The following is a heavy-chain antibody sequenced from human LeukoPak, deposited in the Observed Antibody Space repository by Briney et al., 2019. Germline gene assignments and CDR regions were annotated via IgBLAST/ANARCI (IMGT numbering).Heavy chain of an antibody. Sequence: GGSLRLSFAAHGFTLSSYWMSRVRRAPGKGLEWVATIKQDGSEKYYVDSVKGRFTISRDNSKNTLYLQMNSLRAEDTAVYYCAKDGRYCSSTSCYRGYYYYYGMDVWGQGTTVTVSS. CDR1: GFTLSSYW. V-gene: IGHV3-7*03. J-gene: IGHJ6*02. CDR2: IKQDGSEK. D-gene: IGHD2-2*01. CDR3: AKDGRYCSSTSCYRGYYYYYGMDV.